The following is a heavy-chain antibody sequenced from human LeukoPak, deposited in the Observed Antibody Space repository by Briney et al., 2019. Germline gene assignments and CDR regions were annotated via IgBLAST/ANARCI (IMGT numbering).Heavy chain of an antibody. CDR2: ISSSGSTM. CDR3: ARDNPITLVRGNFDY. Sequence: GGSLRLSCAASGFTFSSYEMNWVRQAPGKGLEWLSYISSSGSTMYYADSVKGRFTISRDNAKNSLYLQMNSLRAEDTAVYYCARDNPITLVRGNFDYWGQGTLVTVSS. J-gene: IGHJ4*02. CDR1: GFTFSSYE. V-gene: IGHV3-48*03. D-gene: IGHD3-10*01.